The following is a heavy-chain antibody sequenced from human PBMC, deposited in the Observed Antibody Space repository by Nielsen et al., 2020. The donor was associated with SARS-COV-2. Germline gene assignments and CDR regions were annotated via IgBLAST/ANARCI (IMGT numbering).Heavy chain of an antibody. V-gene: IGHV3-30-3*01. D-gene: IGHD1-14*01. CDR2: ISHDGDDE. CDR3: ARDLWNQLINAALTFDS. J-gene: IGHJ4*02. CDR1: GFIFKTYA. Sequence: GGSLRLSCAASGFIFKTYAMHWVRQAPGKGLEWVAVISHDGDDEYYTDSVKGRFTISRDNSKNTLYLQMRSLSPEDTAVYYCARDLWNQLINAALTFDSGGQGTLVSVSS.